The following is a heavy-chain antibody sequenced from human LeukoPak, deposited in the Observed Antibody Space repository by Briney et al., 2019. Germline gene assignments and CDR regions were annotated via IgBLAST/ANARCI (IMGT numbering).Heavy chain of an antibody. Sequence: GGSLRLSCAASGFTFHDYDMSWVRHSPGKGVEWFSGINWNGDRTGYADSVKGRFTISGDNAKKSLYLQMNSLRAEDTALYYCARRDYYGSGSPDFWGQGTLVTVSS. D-gene: IGHD3-10*01. CDR2: INWNGDRT. V-gene: IGHV3-20*04. CDR3: ARRDYYGSGSPDF. CDR1: GFTFHDYD. J-gene: IGHJ4*02.